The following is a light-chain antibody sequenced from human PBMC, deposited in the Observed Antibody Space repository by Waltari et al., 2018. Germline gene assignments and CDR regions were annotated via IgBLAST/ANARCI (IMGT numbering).Light chain of an antibody. V-gene: IGKV2-30*02. J-gene: IGKJ2*01. Sequence: DVVMTQSPLSLPVTLGQPASISCRSSQGLVHSDGNTYLSWFQQRPGQSPRRLIYEVSNRDSGVPDRFSGSGSGTDFTLKISRVEAEDVAVYYYMQATHWSYTFGRGTKLEIK. CDR1: QGLVHSDGNTY. CDR2: EVS. CDR3: MQATHWSYT.